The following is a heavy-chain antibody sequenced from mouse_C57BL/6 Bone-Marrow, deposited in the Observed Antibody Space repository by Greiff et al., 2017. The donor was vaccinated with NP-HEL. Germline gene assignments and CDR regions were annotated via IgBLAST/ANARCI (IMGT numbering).Heavy chain of an antibody. CDR1: GYTFTSYW. J-gene: IGHJ3*01. Sequence: QVQLQQPGAALVRPGTSVKLSCKASGYTFTSYWMHWVKQRPGQGLEWIGVIAPSDSYTNYNQKFKGKATLTVDTSSSTAYMQLSSLTSEDSAVYYCALYFFAYWGQGTLVTVSA. CDR3: ALYFFAY. V-gene: IGHV1-59*01. CDR2: IAPSDSYT.